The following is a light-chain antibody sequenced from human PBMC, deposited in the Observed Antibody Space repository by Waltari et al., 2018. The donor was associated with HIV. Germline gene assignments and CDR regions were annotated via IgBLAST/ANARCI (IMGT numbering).Light chain of an antibody. J-gene: IGLJ2*01. CDR1: TSNLGANFD. V-gene: IGLV1-40*01. Sequence: QSVLTQPPSVSGAPGQTVTVSCTGSTSNLGANFDVYWYQHLPGTAPKLLIYGNNNRPSGVPARFSGSRSGSSASLAITGLQAEDEADYYCQSYDNVLTAVIFGGGTKVTVL. CDR2: GNN. CDR3: QSYDNVLTAVI.